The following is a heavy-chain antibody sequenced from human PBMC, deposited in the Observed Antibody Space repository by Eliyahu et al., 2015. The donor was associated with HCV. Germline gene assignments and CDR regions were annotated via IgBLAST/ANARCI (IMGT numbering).Heavy chain of an antibody. J-gene: IGHJ3*02. V-gene: IGHV4-34*01. D-gene: IGHD1-7*01. CDR1: GGSFSGYY. Sequence: QVQLQQWGAGLLKPSETLSLTCAVYGGSFSGYYWSWIRQPPGKGLEWIGEINHSGSTNYNPSLKSRVTISVDTSKNQFSLKLSSVTAADTAVYYCARGWELRGAFDIWGQGTMVTVSS. CDR2: INHSGST. CDR3: ARGWELRGAFDI.